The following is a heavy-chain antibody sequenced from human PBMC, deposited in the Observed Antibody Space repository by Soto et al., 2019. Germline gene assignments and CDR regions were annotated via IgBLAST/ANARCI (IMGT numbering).Heavy chain of an antibody. CDR1: GFTFSNYA. D-gene: IGHD3-3*01. CDR3: AKEMSFGRPFDY. V-gene: IGHV3-23*01. Sequence: GGSLRLSCAASGFTFSNYAVSWVRLAPGKGLEWVSAISASGGDTYYTDFVMGRFTISRDNSKNTLYLQMNGLGVEDTAIYYCAKEMSFGRPFDYWGQGTQVTVSS. J-gene: IGHJ4*02. CDR2: ISASGGDT.